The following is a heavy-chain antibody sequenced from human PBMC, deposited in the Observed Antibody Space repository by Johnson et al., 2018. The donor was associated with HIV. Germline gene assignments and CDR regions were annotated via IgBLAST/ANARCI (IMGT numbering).Heavy chain of an antibody. D-gene: IGHD3-22*01. CDR2: ISSSGSTI. CDR3: ARAYDSSGYYRDDAFDI. Sequence: QVQLVESGGGLVKPGGSLRLSCAASGFTFSDYYMSWIRQAPGKGLEWVSYISSSGSTIYYADSVKGRFTISRDNANNSLFLQMNSLRAEDTAVYYCARAYDSSGYYRDDAFDIWGQGTMVTVSS. J-gene: IGHJ3*02. CDR1: GFTFSDYY. V-gene: IGHV3-11*04.